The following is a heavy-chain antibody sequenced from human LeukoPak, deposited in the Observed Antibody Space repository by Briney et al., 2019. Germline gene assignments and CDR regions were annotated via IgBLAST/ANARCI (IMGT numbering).Heavy chain of an antibody. Sequence: PSETLSLTCAVSGGSISSSNWWSWVRQPPGKGLEWIGEIYHSGSTNYNPSLKSRVTISVDTSKNQFSLKLSSVTAADTAVYYCARDRSSGWWDGFDPWGQGTLVTVSS. CDR2: IYHSGST. J-gene: IGHJ5*02. CDR1: GGSISSSNW. D-gene: IGHD6-19*01. V-gene: IGHV4-4*02. CDR3: ARDRSSGWWDGFDP.